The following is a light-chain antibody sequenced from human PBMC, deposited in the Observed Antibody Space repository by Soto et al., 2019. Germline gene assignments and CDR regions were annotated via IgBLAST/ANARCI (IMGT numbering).Light chain of an antibody. CDR3: QQSYNTPLT. CDR2: AAT. CDR1: QSISSY. Sequence: DIQMTQSPSSLSASVGDRVTITCRASQSISSYLNWYQQKPGKAPNLLIYAATGLQSGVPSRFSGSGSGTDFTLTISSLQPEDFATYFCQQSYNTPLTFGQGTRLENK. V-gene: IGKV1-39*01. J-gene: IGKJ5*01.